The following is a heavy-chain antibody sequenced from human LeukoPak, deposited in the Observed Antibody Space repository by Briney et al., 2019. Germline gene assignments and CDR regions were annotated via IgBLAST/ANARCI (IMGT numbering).Heavy chain of an antibody. Sequence: ASVKVSCKASGYIISSYYIHWVRQAPGQGLEWMGIISPSGGGTSYAQRFQGRVSVARDTSTNTVYMELSGLRSEDTAIYYCARCYNGYDYGPVYWGQGTLVTVSS. J-gene: IGHJ4*02. CDR2: ISPSGGGT. CDR3: ARCYNGYDYGPVY. CDR1: GYIISSYY. D-gene: IGHD5-12*01. V-gene: IGHV1-46*01.